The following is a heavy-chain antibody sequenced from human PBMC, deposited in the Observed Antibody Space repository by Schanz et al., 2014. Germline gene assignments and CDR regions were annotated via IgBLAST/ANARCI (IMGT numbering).Heavy chain of an antibody. Sequence: VQLVESGGGLVQPGGSLRLSCAASGFTFSSYWMLWVRQVPGKGLVWVSHVHSDGSPTTYTVYVKDRFTISRDNAKIALHPQMDSLRAEDTAVYYCARGRGSTYYIDYWGQGALVTVSS. D-gene: IGHD3-10*01. CDR1: GFTFSSYW. J-gene: IGHJ4*02. CDR3: ARGRGSTYYIDY. V-gene: IGHV3-74*01. CDR2: VHSDGSPT.